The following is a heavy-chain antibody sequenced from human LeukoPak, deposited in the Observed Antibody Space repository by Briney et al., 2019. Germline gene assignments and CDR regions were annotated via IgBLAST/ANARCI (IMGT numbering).Heavy chain of an antibody. CDR3: AKPKYDSSGYYYARAFDY. J-gene: IGHJ4*02. CDR1: GFTFSSYD. CDR2: ISGSGGST. D-gene: IGHD3-22*01. V-gene: IGHV3-23*01. Sequence: GASLRLSCAASGFTFSSYDMSWVRQAPGKGLEWVSAISGSGGSTYYADSVKGRFTISRDNSKNTLYLQMNSLRAEDTAVYYCAKPKYDSSGYYYARAFDYWGQGTLVTVSS.